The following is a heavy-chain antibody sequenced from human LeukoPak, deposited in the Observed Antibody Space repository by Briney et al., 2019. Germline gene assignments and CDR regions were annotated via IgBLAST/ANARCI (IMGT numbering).Heavy chain of an antibody. CDR1: GFTFSSYS. V-gene: IGHV3-21*01. Sequence: SGGSLRLSCAASGFTFSSYSMNWVRQAPGKGLEWVSSISSSSIYIYYADSLKGRFTISRDNAKKSLYLQMDSLRAEDTAIYYCARDSDVHCSGGSCTNFDYWGQGTLVTVSS. J-gene: IGHJ4*02. CDR3: ARDSDVHCSGGSCTNFDY. CDR2: ISSSSIYI. D-gene: IGHD2-15*01.